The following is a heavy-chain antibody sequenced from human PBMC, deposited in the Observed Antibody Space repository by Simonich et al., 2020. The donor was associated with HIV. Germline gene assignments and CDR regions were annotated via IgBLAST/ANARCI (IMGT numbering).Heavy chain of an antibody. V-gene: IGHV4-34*01. D-gene: IGHD5-18*01. J-gene: IGHJ4*02. Sequence: QVQLQQWGAGLLKPSETLSLTCAVYGGSFSGSYWSWIRQPPRKGLEWIGEINHSGDTNYNPSLKSRVTISLDTSKNQFSLKVNSVTAADTAVYYCASTVDTAIDYWGQGILVTVSS. CDR3: ASTVDTAIDY. CDR1: GGSFSGSY. CDR2: INHSGDT.